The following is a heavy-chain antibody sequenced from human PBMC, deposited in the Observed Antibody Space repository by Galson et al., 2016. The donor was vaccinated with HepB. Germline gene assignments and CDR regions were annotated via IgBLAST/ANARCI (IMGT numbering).Heavy chain of an antibody. CDR2: ISGSGDNT. D-gene: IGHD4-11*01. J-gene: IGHJ4*02. CDR3: VRSNFADY. CDR1: GFTFRDYA. Sequence: SLRLSCAASGFTFRDYAMNWVRQAPGKGLQWVSTISGSGDNTYYGDSVQGRFAVSRDNSKNTLSLQLSSLGAEDKSVDYCVRSNFADYWGQGVLVTVTS. V-gene: IGHV3-23*01.